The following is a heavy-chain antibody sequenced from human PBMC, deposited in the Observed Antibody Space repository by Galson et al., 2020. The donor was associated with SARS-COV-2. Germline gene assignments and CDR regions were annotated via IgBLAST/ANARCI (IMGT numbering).Heavy chain of an antibody. V-gene: IGHV3-23*01. Sequence: GGSLRLSCAASGFTFSSHAMSWVRQAPGKGREWVPAISGRGGSTYHADSVKGRFTISRDNSKNTLYLQMNSLRAEDTAVYYCARDLYDSSGYYSSPSAYWYFDLWGRGTLVTVSS. J-gene: IGHJ2*01. CDR2: ISGRGGST. CDR1: GFTFSSHA. D-gene: IGHD3-22*01. CDR3: ARDLYDSSGYYSSPSAYWYFDL.